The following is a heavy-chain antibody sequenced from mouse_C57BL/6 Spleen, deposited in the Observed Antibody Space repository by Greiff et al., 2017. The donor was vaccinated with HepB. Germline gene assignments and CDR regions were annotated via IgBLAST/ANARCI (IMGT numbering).Heavy chain of an antibody. V-gene: IGHV1-54*01. CDR2: INPGSGGT. CDR1: GYAFTNYL. D-gene: IGHD3-2*02. Sequence: VQLQQSGAELVRPGTSVKVSCKASGYAFTNYLIEWVKQRPGQGLEWIGVINPGSGGTNYNEKFKGKATLTADKSSSTAYMQLSSLTSEDSAVYFCARGGSSGYFDYWGQGTTLTVSS. J-gene: IGHJ2*01. CDR3: ARGGSSGYFDY.